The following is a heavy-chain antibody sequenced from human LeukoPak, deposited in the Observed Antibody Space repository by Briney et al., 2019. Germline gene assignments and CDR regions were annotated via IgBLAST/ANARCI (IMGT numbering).Heavy chain of an antibody. V-gene: IGHV1-18*01. CDR2: ISAYNGNT. J-gene: IGHJ4*02. D-gene: IGHD3-22*01. CDR1: GYTFTSYA. CDR3: AREGYYDSSGIDY. Sequence: ASVKVSCKASGYTFTSYAMHWVRQAPGQRLEWMGWISAYNGNTNYAQKLQGRVTMTTDTSTSTAYMELRSLRSDDTAVYYCAREGYYDSSGIDYWGQGTLVTVSS.